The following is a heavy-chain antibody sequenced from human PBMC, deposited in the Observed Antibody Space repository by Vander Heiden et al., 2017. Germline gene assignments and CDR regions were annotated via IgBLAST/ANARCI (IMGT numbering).Heavy chain of an antibody. D-gene: IGHD3-22*01. CDR1: GFKFRDYR. Sequence: QVQLVESGGGVVQSGRSLRLSCAASGFKFRDYRLPWVRQDPGKGLEWLAVISFDGTKKYYADSVTGRFTISRDDSKNTLYLQMNSLRPEDTALYYCARDDYDSSGANWFDPWGQGTLVTVSS. V-gene: IGHV3-30*03. CDR2: ISFDGTKK. CDR3: ARDDYDSSGANWFDP. J-gene: IGHJ5*02.